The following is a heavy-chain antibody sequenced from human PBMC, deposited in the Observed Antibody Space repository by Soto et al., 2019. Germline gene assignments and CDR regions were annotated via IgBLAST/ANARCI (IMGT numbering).Heavy chain of an antibody. CDR1: GGSISSYY. CDR2: IYYSGST. CDR3: AGAIDYYDYGMDV. J-gene: IGHJ6*02. V-gene: IGHV4-59*01. D-gene: IGHD3-16*02. Sequence: SETLSLTCTVSGGSISSYYWSWIRQPPGKGLEWIGYIYYSGSTNYNPSLKSRVTISVDTSKNQFSLKLSSVTAADTAVYYCAGAIDYYDYGMDVWGQGTTVTVSS.